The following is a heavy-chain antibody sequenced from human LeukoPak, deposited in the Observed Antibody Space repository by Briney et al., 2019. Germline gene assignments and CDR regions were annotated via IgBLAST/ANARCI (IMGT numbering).Heavy chain of an antibody. Sequence: ASVKVSCKVSGYTLTELSMHWVRQAPGKGLEWMGGFDPEDGETIYAQKFQGRVTMTEDTSTDTAYMELSSLRAEDTAVYYCASGYSNDWYPNGVDYWGQGTLVTVSS. D-gene: IGHD6-19*01. V-gene: IGHV1-24*01. CDR1: GYTLTELS. CDR3: ASGYSNDWYPNGVDY. CDR2: FDPEDGET. J-gene: IGHJ4*02.